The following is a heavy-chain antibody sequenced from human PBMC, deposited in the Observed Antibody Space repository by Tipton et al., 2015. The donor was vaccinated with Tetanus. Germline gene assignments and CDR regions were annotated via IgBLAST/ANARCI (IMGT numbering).Heavy chain of an antibody. Sequence: QSGPEGKRPGSSVKVSCKASGDTYTTHGVTWVRQAPGQGLEWMGGIIPKFQTTKYAQRFEGRVTITADELATTAYMELRGLTSEDTATYYCVRHIVGAVPKAYTWFAPWGQGTLVTVST. CDR2: IIPKFQTT. CDR3: VRHIVGAVPKAYTWFAP. CDR1: GDTYTTHG. V-gene: IGHV1-69*01. J-gene: IGHJ5*02. D-gene: IGHD1-26*01.